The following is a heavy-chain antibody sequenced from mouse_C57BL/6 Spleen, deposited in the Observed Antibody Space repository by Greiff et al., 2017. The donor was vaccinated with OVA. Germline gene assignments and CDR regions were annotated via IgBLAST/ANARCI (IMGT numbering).Heavy chain of an antibody. CDR3: ARASSITTVVEGYFDV. Sequence: QVQLQQSGTELVKPGASVKLSCKASGYTFTSYWMHWVKQRPGQGLEWIGNINPSNGGTNYNEKFKSKATLTVDKSSSTAYMQLSSLTSEDSAVYYCARASSITTVVEGYFDVWGTGTTVTVSS. J-gene: IGHJ1*03. V-gene: IGHV1-53*01. D-gene: IGHD1-1*01. CDR2: INPSNGGT. CDR1: GYTFTSYW.